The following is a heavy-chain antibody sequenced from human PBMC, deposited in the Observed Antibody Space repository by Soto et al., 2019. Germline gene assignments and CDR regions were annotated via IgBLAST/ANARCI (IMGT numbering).Heavy chain of an antibody. Sequence: ASVKVSCKASGYTFTSYAMHWVRQAPGQRLEWMGWINAGNGNTKYSQRFQGRVTITRDTSASTAYMELSSLRSEDTAAYYCARDHYDSSGYYFAYFDYWGQGTLVTVSS. CDR2: INAGNGNT. D-gene: IGHD3-22*01. CDR1: GYTFTSYA. V-gene: IGHV1-3*01. J-gene: IGHJ4*02. CDR3: ARDHYDSSGYYFAYFDY.